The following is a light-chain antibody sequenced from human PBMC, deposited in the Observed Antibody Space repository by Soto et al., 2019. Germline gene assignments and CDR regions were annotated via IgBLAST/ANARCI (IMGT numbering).Light chain of an antibody. CDR1: QRISSW. Sequence: DIQMTQSPSTLFASVGDRVTITCRASQRISSWLAWYQQKPGKAPKLLIYKASSLESGVPSRFSGSGSGTEFTLTISSLQPDDFATYYCQQYNSYRRTFGQGTKVEIK. CDR2: KAS. V-gene: IGKV1-5*03. CDR3: QQYNSYRRT. J-gene: IGKJ1*01.